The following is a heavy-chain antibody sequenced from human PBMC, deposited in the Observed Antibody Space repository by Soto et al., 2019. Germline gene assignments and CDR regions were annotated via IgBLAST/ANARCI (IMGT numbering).Heavy chain of an antibody. V-gene: IGHV3-33*01. CDR2: IWYDGSNK. CDR1: GFTFSSYG. CDR3: ARDSGYSYGIDY. D-gene: IGHD5-18*01. Sequence: PGGSLRLSFAASGFTFSSYGMHWVRQAPGKGLEWVAVIWYDGSNKYYADSVKGRFTISRDNSKNTLYLQMNSLRAEDTAVYYCARDSGYSYGIDYWGQGTLVTVSS. J-gene: IGHJ4*02.